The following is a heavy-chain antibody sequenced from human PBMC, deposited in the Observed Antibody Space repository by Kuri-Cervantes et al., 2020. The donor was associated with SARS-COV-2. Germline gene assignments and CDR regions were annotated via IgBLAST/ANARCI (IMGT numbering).Heavy chain of an antibody. CDR2: IYYSGST. Sequence: SETLSLTCAVYGGSFSGYYWSWIRQPPGKGLEWIGSIYYSGSTYYNPSLKSRVTISVDTSKNQFSLKLSSVTAADTAVYYCARQNLLFDIWGQGTMVTVSS. V-gene: IGHV4-34*01. J-gene: IGHJ3*02. CDR3: ARQNLLFDI. CDR1: GGSFSGYY. D-gene: IGHD2-15*01.